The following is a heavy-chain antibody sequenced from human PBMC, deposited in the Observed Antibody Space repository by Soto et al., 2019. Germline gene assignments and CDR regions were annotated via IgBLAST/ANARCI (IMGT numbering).Heavy chain of an antibody. V-gene: IGHV3-21*01. CDR1: GFTFSSYS. CDR3: ARGRRRYDFWSGYNWFDP. D-gene: IGHD3-3*01. CDR2: ISSSSSYI. J-gene: IGHJ5*02. Sequence: SGRSLRLSCAPSGFTFSSYSMNWVRQAPGKWLEWVSSISSSSSYIYYADSVKGRFTISRDNAKNSLYLQMNSLRAEDTAVYYCARGRRRYDFWSGYNWFDPWGQGTLVTVSS.